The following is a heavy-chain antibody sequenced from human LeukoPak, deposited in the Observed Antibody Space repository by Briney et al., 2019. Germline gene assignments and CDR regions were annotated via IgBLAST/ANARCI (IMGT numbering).Heavy chain of an antibody. V-gene: IGHV3-11*04. Sequence: PGGSLRLSCAASGFTFSDYYMSWLRQAPGKRLEWVSYINSSSSTIYYADSVKGRFTTSRDNAKNSLYLQMNSLRAEDTAVYFCARDCAPYCNSISSQYWGQGTLVTVSS. J-gene: IGHJ4*02. D-gene: IGHD2-2*01. CDR3: ARDCAPYCNSISSQY. CDR1: GFTFSDYY. CDR2: INSSSSTI.